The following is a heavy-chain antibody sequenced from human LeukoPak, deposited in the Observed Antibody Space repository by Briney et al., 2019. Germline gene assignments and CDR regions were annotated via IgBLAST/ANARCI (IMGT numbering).Heavy chain of an antibody. CDR2: ISSNGGST. CDR1: GFTFSNYA. V-gene: IGHV3-64*01. J-gene: IGHJ3*02. Sequence: GGSLRLSCAASGFTFSNYAMHWVRQAPGKGLEYVSAISSNGGSTYYANSVKGRFTISRDNSKNTLYLQMGSLRAEDMAVYYCARVTDAFDIWGQGTMVTVSS. CDR3: ARVTDAFDI.